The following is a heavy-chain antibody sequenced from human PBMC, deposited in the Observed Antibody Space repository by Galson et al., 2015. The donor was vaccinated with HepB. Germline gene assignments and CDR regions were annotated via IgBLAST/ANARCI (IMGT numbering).Heavy chain of an antibody. J-gene: IGHJ4*02. V-gene: IGHV1-46*01. Sequence: SVKVSCKASGYTFTSYDMHWVRQAPGQGLEWMGIINPSGGSTGYAQKFQGRVTITADESMSTAYMELSSLRSEDTAVYYCARGRGTGTTYAYWGQGTLVTVSS. CDR1: GYTFTSYD. CDR2: INPSGGST. CDR3: ARGRGTGTTYAY. D-gene: IGHD4-17*01.